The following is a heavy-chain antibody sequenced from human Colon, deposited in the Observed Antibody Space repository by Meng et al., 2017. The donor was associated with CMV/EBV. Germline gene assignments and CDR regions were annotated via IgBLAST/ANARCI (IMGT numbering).Heavy chain of an antibody. CDR2: ISNSGYTV. CDR3: ARTNYFDTTGYYSDDY. J-gene: IGHJ4*02. V-gene: IGHV3-11*01. Sequence: SWIRQAPGKGLEWLSYISNSGYTVYYADSVKGRFTISRDNAKSTLYLEMNHLRADDTAVYYCARTNYFDTTGYYSDDYWGQGTLVTVSS. D-gene: IGHD3-9*01.